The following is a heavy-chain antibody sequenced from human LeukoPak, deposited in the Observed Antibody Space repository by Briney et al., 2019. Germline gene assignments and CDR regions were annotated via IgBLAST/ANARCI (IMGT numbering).Heavy chain of an antibody. CDR1: GFTFSSNS. CDR2: IKDDGSDK. V-gene: IGHV3-7*01. D-gene: IGHD1-20*01. J-gene: IGHJ4*02. Sequence: PGGSLRLSCAASGFTFSSNSMNWVRQAPGKGLEWVANIKDDGSDKYYVDSVKGRFSISKDNAKNALYLQMNSLRVEDTAVYYCVPLNWNPPGDFDRWGQGTLVTVSS. CDR3: VPLNWNPPGDFDR.